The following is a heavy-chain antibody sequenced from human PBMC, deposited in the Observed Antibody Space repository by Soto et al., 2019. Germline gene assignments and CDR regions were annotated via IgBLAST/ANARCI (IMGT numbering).Heavy chain of an antibody. V-gene: IGHV4-30-4*01. Sequence: QVQLQESGPGLVKPSQTLSLTCTVSGGSISSGDYYWSWIRQPPGKGLEWIGYIFYSGSTYYNPSLKRRVSLSVDTSKTQSSLGLSSVTAADTAVYYCARAVRGSYYDSWGQGTLVTVSS. CDR3: ARAVRGSYYDS. D-gene: IGHD1-26*01. CDR1: GGSISSGDYY. CDR2: IFYSGST. J-gene: IGHJ4*02.